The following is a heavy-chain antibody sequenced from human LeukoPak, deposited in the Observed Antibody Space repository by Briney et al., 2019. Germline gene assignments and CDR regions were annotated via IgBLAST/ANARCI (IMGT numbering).Heavy chain of an antibody. J-gene: IGHJ4*02. CDR2: IWNDGNRK. D-gene: IGHD6-19*01. CDR3: ARDGIVLAGNIIPDY. CDR1: GFTFSSYG. Sequence: GGALRLSCAASGFTFSSYGMHWVRQAPGKGLEWVAVIWNDGNRKYHAGSVKGRFTISRDNSKNTLYLEMNSLGVEDTAVYYCARDGIVLAGNIIPDYWGQGTLVTVFS. V-gene: IGHV3-33*08.